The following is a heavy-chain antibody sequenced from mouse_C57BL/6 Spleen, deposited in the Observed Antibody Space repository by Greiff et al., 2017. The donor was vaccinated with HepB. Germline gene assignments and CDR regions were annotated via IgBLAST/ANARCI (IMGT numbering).Heavy chain of an antibody. CDR3: ARSHYDGSSYEAMDY. CDR2: IYPRDGST. D-gene: IGHD1-1*01. J-gene: IGHJ4*01. Sequence: VQLQQSDAELVKPGASVKISCKVSGYTFTDHTIHWMKQRPEQGLEWIGYIYPRDGSTKYNEKFKGKATFTADKSSSTAYMQLNSLTSEDSAVYFCARSHYDGSSYEAMDYWGQGTSVTVSS. CDR1: GYTFTDHT. V-gene: IGHV1-78*01.